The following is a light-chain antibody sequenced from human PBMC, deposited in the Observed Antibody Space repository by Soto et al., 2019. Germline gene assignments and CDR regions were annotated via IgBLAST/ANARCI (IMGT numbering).Light chain of an antibody. Sequence: QSVLTQPPSASGSPGQSVTISCTGTRNDIGAYEFVSWYQHHPGKAPKLIIYEVVQRPSGVPDRFSGSKSGNTASLTVSGLQAADEADYYCKSYAGSNTYVFGTGTKVIV. V-gene: IGLV2-8*01. CDR1: RNDIGAYEF. CDR3: KSYAGSNTYV. CDR2: EVV. J-gene: IGLJ1*01.